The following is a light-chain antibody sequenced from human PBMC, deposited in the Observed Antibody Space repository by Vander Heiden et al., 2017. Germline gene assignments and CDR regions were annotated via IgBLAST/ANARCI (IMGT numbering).Light chain of an antibody. Sequence: SALTQPASVSPSPGQSITISCTGTSSDVGSYNLVSWYQQHPGKAPKLMIYEGSKRPSGVSNRFSGSKSGNTASLTIAGLQAEDEADYYCCSYAGSSTLEFGGGTKLTVL. CDR3: CSYAGSSTLE. CDR1: SSDVGSYNL. CDR2: EGS. J-gene: IGLJ3*02. V-gene: IGLV2-23*01.